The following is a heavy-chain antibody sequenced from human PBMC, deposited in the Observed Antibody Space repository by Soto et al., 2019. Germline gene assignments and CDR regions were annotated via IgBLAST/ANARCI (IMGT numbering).Heavy chain of an antibody. V-gene: IGHV4-34*01. Sequence: QVQLQQWGAGLLKPSETLSLTCAVYGGSFSGYYWSRIRQPPGKGLEWTGEINHSGSTNYNPSLKSRVTLSVDTSKNQFPLKLSSVTAAAAAVYYCALWDYGDYYFDYRGQGTPVTVSS. CDR1: GGSFSGYY. CDR2: INHSGST. CDR3: ALWDYGDYYFDY. D-gene: IGHD4-17*01. J-gene: IGHJ4*02.